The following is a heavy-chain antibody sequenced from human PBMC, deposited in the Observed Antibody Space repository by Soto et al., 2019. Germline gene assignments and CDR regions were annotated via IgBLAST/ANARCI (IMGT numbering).Heavy chain of an antibody. Sequence: GGSLRLSCAASGFTFSSYAMSWVRQAPGKGLEWVSAISGSGGSTYYADSVKGRFTISRDNSKNTPYLQMNSLRAEDTAVYYCAKDKPDRWTTVVPGYGMDVWGQGTTVTVSS. V-gene: IGHV3-23*01. D-gene: IGHD4-17*01. CDR1: GFTFSSYA. CDR3: AKDKPDRWTTVVPGYGMDV. CDR2: ISGSGGST. J-gene: IGHJ6*02.